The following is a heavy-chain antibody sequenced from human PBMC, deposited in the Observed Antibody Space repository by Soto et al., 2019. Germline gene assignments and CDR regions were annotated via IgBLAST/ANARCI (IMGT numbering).Heavy chain of an antibody. CDR2: IGSSGRPI. D-gene: IGHD3-16*01. CDR1: GFGFSDYY. V-gene: IGHV3-11*01. J-gene: IGHJ5*02. CDR3: AAGQRVWECGCDA. Sequence: PGGSLRLSCAASGFGFSDYYMSWIRQTPGRGLEWISYIGSSGRPIYYTDSVRGRFTISRDNAKHSLYLQMTSLRAEDPAVYYCAAGQRVWECGCDAGGQGSLVTVSS.